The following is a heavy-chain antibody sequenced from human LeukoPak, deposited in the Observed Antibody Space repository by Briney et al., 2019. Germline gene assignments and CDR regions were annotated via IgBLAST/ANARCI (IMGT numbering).Heavy chain of an antibody. CDR1: GYTFIRYY. V-gene: IGHV1-2*02. CDR2: INPNSGGT. J-gene: IGHJ6*02. Sequence: ASVKDSCKASGYTFIRYYMHRVRQAPGQGIEWMGWINPNSGGTNYAQKFQGRVTMTRDTSISTAYMELSRLRSDDTAVYYCAQAAAGTIYYYYGMDVWGQGTAVTVSS. D-gene: IGHD6-13*01. CDR3: AQAAAGTIYYYYGMDV.